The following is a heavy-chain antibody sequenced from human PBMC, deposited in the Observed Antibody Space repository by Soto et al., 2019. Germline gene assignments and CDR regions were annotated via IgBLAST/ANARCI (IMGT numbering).Heavy chain of an antibody. J-gene: IGHJ4*02. Sequence: SETLSLTCTVSGGPISSYYWSWIRQPPGKGLEWIGYIYYSGSTNYNPSLKSRVTISVDTSKNQFSLKLSSVTAADTAVYYCAXLWGWSVDYWGQGTLVTVSS. V-gene: IGHV4-59*08. CDR2: IYYSGST. CDR3: AXLWGWSVDY. CDR1: GGPISSYY. D-gene: IGHD3-16*01.